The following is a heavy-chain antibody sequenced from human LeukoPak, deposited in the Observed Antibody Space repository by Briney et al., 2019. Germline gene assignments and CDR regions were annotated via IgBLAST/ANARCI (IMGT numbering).Heavy chain of an antibody. D-gene: IGHD6-19*01. Sequence: GGSLILSCAASGFTFSSYSMDWVRQAPGKGLEWVSSISSSSSYIYYADSVKGRFTISRDNAKNSLYLQMNSLRAEDTAVYYCAREVWAVAGTVDYWGQGTLVTVSS. CDR2: ISSSSSYI. CDR1: GFTFSSYS. J-gene: IGHJ4*02. V-gene: IGHV3-21*01. CDR3: AREVWAVAGTVDY.